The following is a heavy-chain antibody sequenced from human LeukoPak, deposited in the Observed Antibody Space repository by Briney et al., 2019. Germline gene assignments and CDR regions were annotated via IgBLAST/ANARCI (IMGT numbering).Heavy chain of an antibody. Sequence: GGSLRLSCAASGFTFSSYEMNWVRQAPGKGLEWVSYISISGSTIYYADSVKGRFTISRDNAKNSLYLQMNSLRAEDTAVYYCARAGYCSSTSCYAYYYGMDVWGQGTTVTVSS. CDR3: ARAGYCSSTSCYAYYYGMDV. D-gene: IGHD2-2*01. CDR1: GFTFSSYE. V-gene: IGHV3-48*03. CDR2: ISISGSTI. J-gene: IGHJ6*02.